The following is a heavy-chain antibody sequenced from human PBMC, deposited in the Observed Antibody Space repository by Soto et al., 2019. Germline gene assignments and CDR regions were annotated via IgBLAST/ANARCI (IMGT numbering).Heavy chain of an antibody. CDR2: LSAYNGDT. D-gene: IGHD1-26*01. CDR1: GYTFINYG. CDR3: ARWSALVGGAEVLDV. Sequence: QVQLVQSGAEVKKPGASVRVSCKTSGYTFINYGITWVRQAPGQGLEWMGWLSAYNGDTSSSEKLQDRFTMTTDTSTNTVYMDLRSLTSDDTAVYYCARWSALVGGAEVLDVWGQGTMVIVSS. V-gene: IGHV1-18*01. J-gene: IGHJ3*01.